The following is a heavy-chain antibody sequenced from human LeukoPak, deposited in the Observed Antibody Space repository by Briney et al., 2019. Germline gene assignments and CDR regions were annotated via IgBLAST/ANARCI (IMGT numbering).Heavy chain of an antibody. CDR2: ISSSSSSI. CDR3: ARDQPSSWYYFDY. CDR1: GFTFSSYD. V-gene: IGHV3-48*03. J-gene: IGHJ4*02. D-gene: IGHD6-13*01. Sequence: PGGSLRHSCAASGFTFSSYDMWWVRQAPGKGLEWVSYISSSSSSIYYADSVKGRFTISRDNAKNSLYLQMNSLRAEDTAVYYCARDQPSSWYYFDYWGQGTLVTVSS.